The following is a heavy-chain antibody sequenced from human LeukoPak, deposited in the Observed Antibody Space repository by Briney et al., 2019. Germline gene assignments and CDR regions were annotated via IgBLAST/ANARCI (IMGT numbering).Heavy chain of an antibody. D-gene: IGHD4-17*01. V-gene: IGHV3-23*01. Sequence: GGSLRLSCAASGFTFSNYAMSWVRQAPGKGLEWVSAISGSGGNTYYADSVKGRFTISRDNSKNTLYLQMNSLRAEDTAVYYCARDLPHYGDYGLDYWGQGTLVTVSS. CDR3: ARDLPHYGDYGLDY. CDR1: GFTFSNYA. J-gene: IGHJ4*02. CDR2: ISGSGGNT.